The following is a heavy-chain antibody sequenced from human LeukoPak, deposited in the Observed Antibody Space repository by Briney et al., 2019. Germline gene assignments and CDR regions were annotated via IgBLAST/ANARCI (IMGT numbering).Heavy chain of an antibody. D-gene: IGHD3-10*01. J-gene: IGHJ3*02. CDR1: GGSFSGYY. CDR2: INHSGST. CDR3: ARASRGVTMVRGVIIKLPYSSSRNLDAFDI. Sequence: SETLSLTCAVYGGSFSGYYWSWIRQPPGKGLEWIGEINHSGSTNYNPSLKSRVTISVDTSKNQFSLKLSSVTAADTAVYYCARASRGVTMVRGVIIKLPYSSSRNLDAFDIWGQGTMVTVSS. V-gene: IGHV4-34*01.